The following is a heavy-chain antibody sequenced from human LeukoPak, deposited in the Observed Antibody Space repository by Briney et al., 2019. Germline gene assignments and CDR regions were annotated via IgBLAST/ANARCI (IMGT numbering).Heavy chain of an antibody. V-gene: IGHV3-21*04. J-gene: IGHJ4*02. CDR2: ISSSSSYI. CDR3: ARGPYGDYGFDY. D-gene: IGHD4-17*01. Sequence: PGGSLRLSCAASGLTFSSYSMNWVRQAPGKGLEWVSSISSSSSYIYYADSVKGRFTISRDNAKNSLYLQMNSLRAEDTAVYYCARGPYGDYGFDYWGQGTLVTVSS. CDR1: GLTFSSYS.